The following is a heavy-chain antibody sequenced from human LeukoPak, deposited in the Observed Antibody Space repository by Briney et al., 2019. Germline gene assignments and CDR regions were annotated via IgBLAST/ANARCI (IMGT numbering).Heavy chain of an antibody. Sequence: PSETLSLTCAVYGGSFSGYYWSWIRQPPGKGLEWIGEINHSGSTNYNPSPKSRVTISVDTSKNQFSLKLSSVTAADTAVYYCARMHGGQYRSGSYKYWGQGTLVTVSS. D-gene: IGHD3-10*01. V-gene: IGHV4-34*01. CDR1: GGSFSGYY. J-gene: IGHJ4*02. CDR2: INHSGST. CDR3: ARMHGGQYRSGSYKY.